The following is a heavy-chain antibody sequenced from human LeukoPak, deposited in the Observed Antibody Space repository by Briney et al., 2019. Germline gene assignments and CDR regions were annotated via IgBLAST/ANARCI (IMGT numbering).Heavy chain of an antibody. J-gene: IGHJ4*02. CDR2: LWYDGSNK. V-gene: IGHV3-33*06. D-gene: IGHD3-22*01. Sequence: PGRSLRLSCAASGFTFSSYGMHWVRQAPGKGLGGGAVLWYDGSNKYYADSVKGRFTISRDNSKNTLYLQMNSLRAEDTAVYYCAKDRYYYDSSGYFSYEGYDYWGQGTLVTVSS. CDR3: AKDRYYYDSSGYFSYEGYDY. CDR1: GFTFSSYG.